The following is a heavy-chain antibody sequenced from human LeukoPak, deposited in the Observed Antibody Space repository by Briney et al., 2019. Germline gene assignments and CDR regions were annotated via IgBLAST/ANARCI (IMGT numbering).Heavy chain of an antibody. CDR2: IYYSGST. Sequence: SETLSLTCTVSGGSISSYYWSWIRQPPGKGLEWIGYIYYSGSTNYNPSLKSRVTISVDTSKNQFSLKLSSVTAADTAVYYCARVSGRTSFDYWGQGTLVTVSS. D-gene: IGHD1/OR15-1a*01. CDR1: GGSISSYY. CDR3: ARVSGRTSFDY. J-gene: IGHJ4*02. V-gene: IGHV4-59*12.